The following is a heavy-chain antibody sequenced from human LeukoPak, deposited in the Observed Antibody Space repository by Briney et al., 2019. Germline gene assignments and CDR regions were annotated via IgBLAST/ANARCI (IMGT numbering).Heavy chain of an antibody. CDR2: IKQDGSEK. V-gene: IGHV3-7*01. J-gene: IGHJ3*02. Sequence: PGGSLRLSCAASGFTFSSYWRSGVRQAPGKGLEGVANIKQDGSEKYYVDSVKGRFTISRDNAKNSLYLQMNSLRAEDTAVYYCARYRGRPDAFDIWGQGTMVTVSS. CDR3: ARYRGRPDAFDI. D-gene: IGHD5-12*01. CDR1: GFTFSSYW.